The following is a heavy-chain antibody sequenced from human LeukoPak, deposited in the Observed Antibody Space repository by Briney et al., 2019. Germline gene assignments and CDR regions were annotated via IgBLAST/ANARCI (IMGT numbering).Heavy chain of an antibody. CDR3: ARLPYYYDSSGPYGGYYFDY. Sequence: GESLKISCKGSGYSFSNSWIGWVRQMPGKGLEWMGIIYPGDSDTRYSPSFQGQVTISADKSISTAYLQWSSLKASDTAMYYCARLPYYYDSSGPYGGYYFDYWGQGTLVTVSS. J-gene: IGHJ4*02. D-gene: IGHD3-22*01. CDR1: GYSFSNSW. V-gene: IGHV5-51*01. CDR2: IYPGDSDT.